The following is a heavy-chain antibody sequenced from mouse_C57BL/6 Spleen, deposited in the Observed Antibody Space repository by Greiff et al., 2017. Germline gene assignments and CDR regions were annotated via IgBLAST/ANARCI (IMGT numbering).Heavy chain of an antibody. CDR2: INPSTGGT. D-gene: IGHD1-1*01. J-gene: IGHJ1*03. Sequence: VQLQQSGPELVKPGASVKISCKASGYSFTVYYMNWVKQSPEKSLEWIGEINPSTGGTTYNQKFKAKATLTVDKSSSTAYMQLKSLTSEDSAVYYCARAYEGYFDVWGTGTTVTVSS. CDR1: GYSFTVYY. CDR3: ARAYEGYFDV. V-gene: IGHV1-42*01.